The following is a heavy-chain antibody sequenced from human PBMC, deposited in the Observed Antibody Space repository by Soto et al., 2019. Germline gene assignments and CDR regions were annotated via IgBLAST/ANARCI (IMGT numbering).Heavy chain of an antibody. V-gene: IGHV3-74*01. CDR2: INNDGSNK. D-gene: IGHD5-12*01. J-gene: IGHJ6*02. CDR1: GFTFSNYW. CDR3: ANSQGGYSGYDYGWSLSYYGMDV. Sequence: GGSLRLSCAASGFTFSNYWMHWVRQAPGKGLVWVSTINNDGSNKYYADSVKGRFTISRDNSKNTLYLQMNSLRAEDTAVYYCANSQGGYSGYDYGWSLSYYGMDVWGQGTTVTVSS.